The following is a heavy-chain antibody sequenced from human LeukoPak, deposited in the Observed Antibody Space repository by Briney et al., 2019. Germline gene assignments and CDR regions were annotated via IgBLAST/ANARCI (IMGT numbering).Heavy chain of an antibody. CDR3: ARAFTTWFDP. CDR2: ISSSSSYI. CDR1: GFTFSSYS. D-gene: IGHD3-3*01. Sequence: GGSLRLSCAASGFTFSSYSMNWVRQAPGKGLEWVSSISSSSSYIYYADSVKGRFTISRDNAKNSLYLQMNSLRAEDTAVYYCARAFTTWFDPWAREPWSPSPQ. V-gene: IGHV3-21*01. J-gene: IGHJ5*02.